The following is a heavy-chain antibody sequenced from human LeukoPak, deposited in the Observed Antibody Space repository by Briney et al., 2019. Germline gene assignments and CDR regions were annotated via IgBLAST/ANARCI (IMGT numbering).Heavy chain of an antibody. Sequence: QPGRSLRLSCTASGFTFDDYAMSWFRQAPGKGLEWVGFIRSKAYGGTTEYAASVKGRFTISRDDSKSIAYLQMNSLKTEDTAVYYCTRDPMVRGPPDWFDPWGQGTLVTVSS. V-gene: IGHV3-49*03. CDR3: TRDPMVRGPPDWFDP. CDR1: GFTFDDYA. J-gene: IGHJ5*02. CDR2: IRSKAYGGTT. D-gene: IGHD3-10*01.